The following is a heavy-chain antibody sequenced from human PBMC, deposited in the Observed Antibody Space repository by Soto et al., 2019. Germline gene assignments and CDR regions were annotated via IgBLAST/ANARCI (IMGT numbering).Heavy chain of an antibody. CDR3: ARPTRGIAAAALFDI. Sequence: PSETLSLTCTVSCGSISSSSYYWGWIRQPPGKGLEWIGSIYYSGSTYYNPSLKSRVTISVDTSKNQFSLKLSSVTAADTAVYYCARPTRGIAAAALFDIWGQGTMVTVSS. D-gene: IGHD6-13*01. CDR2: IYYSGST. J-gene: IGHJ3*02. V-gene: IGHV4-39*01. CDR1: CGSISSSSYY.